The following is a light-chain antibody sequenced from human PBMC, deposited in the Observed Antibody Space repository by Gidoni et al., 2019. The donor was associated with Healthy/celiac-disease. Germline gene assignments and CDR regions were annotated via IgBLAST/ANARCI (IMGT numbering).Light chain of an antibody. J-gene: IGKJ2*01. V-gene: IGKV1-39*01. CDR3: QQSYSNQYT. CDR2: AAS. CDR1: QSISNY. Sequence: DIQMPQSPSSLSASVGDRVTITCRASQSISNYLNWYQQKPGKAPKLLIYAASSLQSGVPSRFSGSGSGTDFTLTISSLQPEDFATYYCQQSYSNQYTFGQGTKLEIK.